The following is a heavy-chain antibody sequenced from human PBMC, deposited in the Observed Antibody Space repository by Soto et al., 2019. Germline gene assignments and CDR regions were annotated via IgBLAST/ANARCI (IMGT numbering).Heavy chain of an antibody. J-gene: IGHJ4*02. CDR1: GYTFTGYA. CDR3: ARAVAVAADFDY. Sequence: QVQLVQSGAEEKKPGASVKVSCKASGYTFTGYAMHWVRQAPGHRLEWMGWINAGNGNTKYSQKFQGRVTITRDTSASTTYMELSSLRSEDTAVHYCARAVAVAADFDYWGQGTLVTVSS. D-gene: IGHD6-19*01. V-gene: IGHV1-3*05. CDR2: INAGNGNT.